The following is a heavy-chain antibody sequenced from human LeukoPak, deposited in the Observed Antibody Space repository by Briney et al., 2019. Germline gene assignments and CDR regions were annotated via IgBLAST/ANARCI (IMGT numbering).Heavy chain of an antibody. CDR2: IYYSGNT. V-gene: IGHV4-39*07. CDR1: GGSISSSSYY. D-gene: IGHD2-15*01. J-gene: IGHJ4*02. Sequence: SETLSLTCTVSGGSISSSSYYWGWIRQPPGKGLEWIGSIYYSGNTCYNPSLKSRVTISVDTSKDQFSLKLSSVTAADTAVYYCARWVETGYCSGGSCPPSGFDYWGQGTLVTVSS. CDR3: ARWVETGYCSGGSCPPSGFDY.